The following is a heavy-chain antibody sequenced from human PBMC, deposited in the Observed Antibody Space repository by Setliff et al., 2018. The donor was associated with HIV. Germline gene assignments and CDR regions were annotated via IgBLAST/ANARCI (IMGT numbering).Heavy chain of an antibody. D-gene: IGHD3-3*01. Sequence: ASVKVSCKASGYTFTNYYMHWVRQAPGQGLEWMGVINPSSGGTHYAQKFQGRVTMARDTSTTTVYMDLSSLTSEDTAVYFCVRDRGDATIFSWGHYCDYWGPGTLVTVSS. J-gene: IGHJ4*02. CDR2: INPSSGGT. CDR1: GYTFTNYY. CDR3: VRDRGDATIFSWGHYCDY. V-gene: IGHV1-46*01.